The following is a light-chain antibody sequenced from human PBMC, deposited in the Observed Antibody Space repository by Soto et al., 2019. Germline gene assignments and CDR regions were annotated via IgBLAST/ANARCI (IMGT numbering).Light chain of an antibody. CDR1: QSISSSY. CDR3: QQYGSSSWT. J-gene: IGKJ1*01. CDR2: GAS. Sequence: EIVLTQSPGTLSLSPGKRATLSCRASQSISSSYLAWYQQRPGQAPRLLIYGASSRATGIPDRFSGSGSGTEFTLTISRLEPEDFAVYYCQQYGSSSWTFGQGTRWIS. V-gene: IGKV3-20*01.